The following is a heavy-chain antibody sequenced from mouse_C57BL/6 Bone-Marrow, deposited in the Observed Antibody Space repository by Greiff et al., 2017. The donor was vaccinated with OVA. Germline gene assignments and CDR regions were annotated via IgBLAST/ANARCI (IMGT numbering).Heavy chain of an antibody. J-gene: IGHJ2*01. CDR3: ARDRDWDYFDY. Sequence: EVQVVESGPGLVKLSQSLSLTCSVTGYSITSGYYWTWIRQFPGNKLEWMGYISYDGSNNYNPSLKNRISITRDTSKNQFFLKLNSVTTEDTATYYCARDRDWDYFDYWGQGTTLTVSS. V-gene: IGHV3-6*01. CDR2: ISYDGSN. CDR1: GYSITSGYY. D-gene: IGHD4-1*01.